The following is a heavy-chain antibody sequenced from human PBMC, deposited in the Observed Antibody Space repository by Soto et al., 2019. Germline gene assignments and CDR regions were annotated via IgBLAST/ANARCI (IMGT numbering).Heavy chain of an antibody. V-gene: IGHV3-30*18. CDR2: ISYDGSNK. Sequence: GGSLRLSWAAAGFTFSSYGMHWVRQDPGKGLEWVAVISYDGSNKYYADSVKGRFTISRDNSKNTLYLQMNSLRAEDTAVYYCAKDRRGEHFYDFWRGYYYLYYYPGMDVWGQGTTVTVSS. CDR3: AKDRRGEHFYDFWRGYYYLYYYPGMDV. J-gene: IGHJ6*02. D-gene: IGHD3-3*01. CDR1: GFTFSSYG.